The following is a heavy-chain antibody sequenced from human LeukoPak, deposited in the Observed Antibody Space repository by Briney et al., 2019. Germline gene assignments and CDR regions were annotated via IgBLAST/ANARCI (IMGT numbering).Heavy chain of an antibody. CDR2: TYYRSKWYN. Sequence: SQTLSLTCAISGDTVSSNSAAWNWIRQSPSRGLHWLGRTYYRSKWYNDYAVSVKSRITINPDTSKNQFSLQLNSVTPEDTAVYYCARDPNYYDSSGYLDYWGQGTLVTVSS. CDR3: ARDPNYYDSSGYLDY. CDR1: GDTVSSNSAA. J-gene: IGHJ4*02. V-gene: IGHV6-1*01. D-gene: IGHD3-22*01.